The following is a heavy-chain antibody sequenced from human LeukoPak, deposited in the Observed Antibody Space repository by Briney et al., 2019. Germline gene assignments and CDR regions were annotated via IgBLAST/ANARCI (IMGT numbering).Heavy chain of an antibody. D-gene: IGHD6-13*01. J-gene: IGHJ6*03. V-gene: IGHV4-4*02. CDR3: ARRGSWYNYYMDV. Sequence: SETLSLTCAVSGGSISSSNWWSWVRQPPGKGLEWIGEIYHSGSTNYNPSLKSRVTISVDTSKNQFSLKLSSVTAADTAVYYCARRGSWYNYYMDVWGKGTTVTISS. CDR2: IYHSGST. CDR1: GGSISSSNW.